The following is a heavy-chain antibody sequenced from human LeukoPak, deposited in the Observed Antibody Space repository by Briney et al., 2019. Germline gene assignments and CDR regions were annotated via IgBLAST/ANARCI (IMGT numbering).Heavy chain of an antibody. CDR2: IRYDGNNK. Sequence: GGSLRLSCAASGFTFSDYSMHWVRQAPGKGLNWVAFIRYDGNNKYYADSVKGRFTISRDNSKNYLYLQMNSLRAEDTALYYCAKGTSSWHEFDSWGQGTLVTVSS. V-gene: IGHV3-30*02. CDR3: AKGTSSWHEFDS. J-gene: IGHJ4*02. D-gene: IGHD6-13*01. CDR1: GFTFSDYS.